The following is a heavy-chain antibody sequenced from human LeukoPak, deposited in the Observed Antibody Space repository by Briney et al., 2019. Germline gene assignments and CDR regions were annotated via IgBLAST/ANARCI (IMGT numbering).Heavy chain of an antibody. V-gene: IGHV1-46*01. CDR1: GYTFTSYY. D-gene: IGHD4-23*01. CDR2: INPSGGST. CDR3: ARDGGNSLYYYYGMDV. J-gene: IGHJ6*02. Sequence: ASVKVSCKASGYTFTSYYMHWVRQAPGQGLEWMGIINPSGGSTSYAQKFQGRVTMTRDTSTSTAYMELSSLRSEDTAVYYCARDGGNSLYYYYGMDVWGQGTTVTVSS.